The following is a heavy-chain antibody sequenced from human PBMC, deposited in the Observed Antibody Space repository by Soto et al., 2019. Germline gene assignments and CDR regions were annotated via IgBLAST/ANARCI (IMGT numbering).Heavy chain of an antibody. CDR1: GFTFSSYS. D-gene: IGHD2-2*02. CDR3: ARKRGDCSSTSCYIRNVGYYGMDV. CDR2: ISSSSYI. J-gene: IGHJ6*02. V-gene: IGHV3-21*01. Sequence: GGSLRLSCAASGFTFSSYSMNWVRQAPGKGLEWVSSISSSSYIYYADSVKGRFTISRDNAKNSLYLQMNSLRAEDTAVYYCARKRGDCSSTSCYIRNVGYYGMDVWGQGTTVTVSS.